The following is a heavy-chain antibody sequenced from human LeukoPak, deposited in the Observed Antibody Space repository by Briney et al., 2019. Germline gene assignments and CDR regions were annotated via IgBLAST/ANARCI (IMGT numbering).Heavy chain of an antibody. Sequence: GGSLRLSCAGSGFTFSQYFMHWVRQAPGKGLEYLSVISYNGEQTYYSKPMTGRFTISRDNSKNMLYLQMGSLRPEDTAVYFCARDPSVGGFSGSELDFWGQGTLVTVSS. D-gene: IGHD3-22*01. CDR3: ARDPSVGGFSGSELDF. CDR1: GFTFSQYF. V-gene: IGHV3-64*01. CDR2: ISYNGEQT. J-gene: IGHJ4*02.